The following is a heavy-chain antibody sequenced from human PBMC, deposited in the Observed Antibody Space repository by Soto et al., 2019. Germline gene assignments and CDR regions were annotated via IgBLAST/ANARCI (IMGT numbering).Heavy chain of an antibody. J-gene: IGHJ4*02. CDR2: ISAYNGNT. CDR3: AREPKLLWFGELLSLDY. V-gene: IGHV1-18*01. Sequence: ASVKVSCKASSYTFTSYGISWVRQAPGQGLEWMGWISAYNGNTNYAQKLQGRVTMTTDTSTSTAYMELRSLRSDDTAVYYCAREPKLLWFGELLSLDYWGQGTLVTVSS. CDR1: SYTFTSYG. D-gene: IGHD3-10*01.